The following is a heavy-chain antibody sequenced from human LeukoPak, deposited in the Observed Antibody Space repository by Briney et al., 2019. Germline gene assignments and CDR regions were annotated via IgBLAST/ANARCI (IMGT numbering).Heavy chain of an antibody. D-gene: IGHD5-18*01. CDR1: GFTFSSYA. V-gene: IGHV3-23*01. CDR2: ISGSGGST. CDR3: AKERPRYSYGYVNFDY. Sequence: PGGSLRLSCVASGFTFSSYAMSWVRQAPGKGLEWVSAISGSGGSTYYADSVKGRFTISRDNSKNTLYLQMNSLRAEDTAVYYCAKERPRYSYGYVNFDYWGQGTLVTVSS. J-gene: IGHJ4*02.